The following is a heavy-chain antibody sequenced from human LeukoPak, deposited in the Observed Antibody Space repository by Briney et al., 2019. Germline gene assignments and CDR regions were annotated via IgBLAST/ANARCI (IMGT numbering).Heavy chain of an antibody. CDR3: ARRGSNPFGMDV. V-gene: IGHV5-10-1*01. Sequence: GESLKISCKGSGYSFTSYWISWVRQMPGKGLEWMGRIDPSDSYTNYSPSFQGHVTISADKSISTAYLQWSSLKASDTAMCYCARRGSNPFGMDVWGQGTTVTVSS. CDR1: GYSFTSYW. CDR2: IDPSDSYT. D-gene: IGHD3-10*01. J-gene: IGHJ6*02.